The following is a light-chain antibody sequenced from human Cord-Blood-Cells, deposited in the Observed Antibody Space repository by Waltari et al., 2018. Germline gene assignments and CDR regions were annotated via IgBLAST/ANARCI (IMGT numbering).Light chain of an antibody. V-gene: IGLV2-23*03. Sequence: QSALTQPASVSGSPGQSITIPCTGPSSAVGSYNLVSWYQQHPGKAPKLMIYEGSKRPSGVSNRFSGSKSGNTASLTISGLQAEDEADYYCCSYAGSSTFRVFGGGTKLTVL. CDR2: EGS. CDR1: SSAVGSYNL. J-gene: IGLJ2*01. CDR3: CSYAGSSTFRV.